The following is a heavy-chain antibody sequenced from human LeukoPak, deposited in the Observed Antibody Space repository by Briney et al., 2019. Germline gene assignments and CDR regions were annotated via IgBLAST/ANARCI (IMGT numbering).Heavy chain of an antibody. CDR1: GFPFSSFS. J-gene: IGHJ4*02. V-gene: IGHV3-30*18. CDR2: ISKDGSDK. CDR3: AKDRGVYTFGAYYFDS. D-gene: IGHD3-3*01. Sequence: GTPLRLSCGASGFPFSSFSTHWVRQSPDRRLEWVACISKDGSDKYYADSVRGRSTISRDNSQKTLFLQIDNLKSEDTAVYYCAKDRGVYTFGAYYFDSWGKGTLVTVAS.